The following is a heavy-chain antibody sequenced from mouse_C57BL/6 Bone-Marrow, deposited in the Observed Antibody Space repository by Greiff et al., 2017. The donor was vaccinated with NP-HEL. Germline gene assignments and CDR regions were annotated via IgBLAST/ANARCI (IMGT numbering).Heavy chain of an antibody. Sequence: EVKLVESGGGLVQPGGSLKLSCAASGFIFSDYYMYWVRQTPEKRLEWVAYISNGGGSTYYPDTVKGRFTISRDNAKNTLYLQMSRLKSEDTAMYYCASHTYGYDDWYFDVWGTGTTVTVSS. CDR3: ASHTYGYDDWYFDV. V-gene: IGHV5-12*01. CDR1: GFIFSDYY. D-gene: IGHD2-2*01. J-gene: IGHJ1*03. CDR2: ISNGGGST.